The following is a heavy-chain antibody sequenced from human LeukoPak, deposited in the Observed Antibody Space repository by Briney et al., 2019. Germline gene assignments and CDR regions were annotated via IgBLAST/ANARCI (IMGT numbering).Heavy chain of an antibody. V-gene: IGHV1-69*04. CDR2: IIPILGIA. CDR3: ASAELGYCGGDCSTFFDY. Sequence: ASVKVSCKASGGTFSSYAISWVRQAPGQGLEWMGRIIPILGIANYAQKFQGRVTITADKSTSTAYMELSSLRSEDTAVYYCASAELGYCGGDCSTFFDYWGQGTLVTVSS. J-gene: IGHJ4*02. CDR1: GGTFSSYA. D-gene: IGHD2-21*02.